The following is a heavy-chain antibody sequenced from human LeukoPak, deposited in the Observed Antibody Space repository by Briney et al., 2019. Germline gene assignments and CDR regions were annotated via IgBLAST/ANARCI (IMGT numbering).Heavy chain of an antibody. CDR3: AKRTAFDY. CDR1: GFTFSSYS. Sequence: GGSLRLSCAASGFTFSSYSMNWVRQAPGKGLEWVSYISSSSSTIYYADSVKGRFTISRDNAKNSLYLQMSSLRAEDTAVYYCAKRTAFDYWGRGTLVTVSS. CDR2: ISSSSSTI. V-gene: IGHV3-48*01. J-gene: IGHJ4*02.